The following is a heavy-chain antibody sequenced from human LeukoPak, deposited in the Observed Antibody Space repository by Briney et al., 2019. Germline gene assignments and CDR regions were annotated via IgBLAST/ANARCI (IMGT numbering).Heavy chain of an antibody. D-gene: IGHD4-23*01. J-gene: IGHJ4*02. CDR3: AKARGEGDYGGNRDYYFDY. Sequence: PGGSLRLSCAASGFTFSSYAMSWVRQAPGKGLEWVSAISGSGGSTYYADSVKGRLTISRDNSKNTLYLQMNSLRAEDTAVYYCAKARGEGDYGGNRDYYFDYWGQGTLVTVSS. CDR2: ISGSGGST. CDR1: GFTFSSYA. V-gene: IGHV3-23*01.